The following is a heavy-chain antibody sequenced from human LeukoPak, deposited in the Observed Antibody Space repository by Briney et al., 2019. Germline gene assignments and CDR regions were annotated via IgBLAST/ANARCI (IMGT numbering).Heavy chain of an antibody. CDR3: ARDGGLYYGSGSYYAT. Sequence: ASVKVSCKVSGYTLTELSMHWVRQAPGKGLEWMGGFDPEDGETIYAQKFQGRVTITADESTSTAYMELSSLRSEDTAVYYCARDGGLYYGSGSYYATWGQGTLVTVSS. D-gene: IGHD3-10*01. CDR2: FDPEDGET. CDR1: GYTLTELS. J-gene: IGHJ4*02. V-gene: IGHV1-24*01.